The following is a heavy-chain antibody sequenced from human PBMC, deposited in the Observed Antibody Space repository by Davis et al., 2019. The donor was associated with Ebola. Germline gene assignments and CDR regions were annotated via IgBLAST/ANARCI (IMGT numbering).Heavy chain of an antibody. V-gene: IGHV1-2*06. D-gene: IGHD3-10*01. CDR2: INPNSGDT. CDR3: SGGDSRDFDY. J-gene: IGHJ4*02. CDR1: GYTFPGYC. Sequence: AASVKVSCKASGYTFPGYCIHWVRQAPGQGLEWMGRINPNSGDTNYAQKFQGRVTMTRDTSISTAYMELSRLRSDDSAVYYCSGGDSRDFDYWGQGTLVTVSS.